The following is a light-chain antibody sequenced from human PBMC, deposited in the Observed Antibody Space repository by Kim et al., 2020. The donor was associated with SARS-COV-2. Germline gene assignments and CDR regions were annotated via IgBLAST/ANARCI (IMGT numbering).Light chain of an antibody. CDR2: GAS. V-gene: IGKV3-20*01. J-gene: IGKJ5*01. CDR3: QQYAGAPNT. CDR1: QTVGRNY. Sequence: SPGERATLSCRASQTVGRNYLAWYQQKPGQAPRLLIHGASTRATGIPDRFSGSGSGTDFSLTISRLEPEDFTVYYCQQYAGAPNTFGQGTRLEIK.